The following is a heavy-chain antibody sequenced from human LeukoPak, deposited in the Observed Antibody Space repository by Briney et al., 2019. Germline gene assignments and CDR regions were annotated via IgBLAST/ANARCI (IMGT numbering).Heavy chain of an antibody. CDR1: GYTFTSYG. V-gene: IGHV1-18*01. CDR3: PRLGYSLYYYYYYGMDV. D-gene: IGHD5-18*01. Sequence: ASVKVSCKASGYTFTSYGISWVRQAPGQGLEWMGWISAYNGNTNYAQNLQGRVTMTTDTSTSTAYMEVRSLRSDDTAVYYCPRLGYSLYYYYYYGMDVWGQGPTVTVSS. J-gene: IGHJ6*02. CDR2: ISAYNGNT.